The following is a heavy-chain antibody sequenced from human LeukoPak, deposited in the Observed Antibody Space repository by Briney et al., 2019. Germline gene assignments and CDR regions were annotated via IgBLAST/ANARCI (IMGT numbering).Heavy chain of an antibody. CDR2: ISYDGSNK. V-gene: IGHV3-30*04. CDR3: ARDGDYNYYYYMDV. Sequence: PGGSLRLSCAASGFTFSSYAMHWVRQAPGKGLEWVAVISYDGSNKYYADSVKGRFTISRDNSKNTLYLQMNSLRAEDTAVYYCARDGDYNYYYYMDVWGKGTTVTVSS. CDR1: GFTFSSYA. D-gene: IGHD4-17*01. J-gene: IGHJ6*03.